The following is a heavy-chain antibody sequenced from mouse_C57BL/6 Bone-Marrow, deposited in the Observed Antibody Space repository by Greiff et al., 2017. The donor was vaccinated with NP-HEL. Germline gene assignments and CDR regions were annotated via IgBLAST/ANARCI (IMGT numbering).Heavy chain of an antibody. CDR3: ARPRISWRWYFDV. Sequence: EVQLVESGGGLVKPGGSLKLSCAASGFTFSDYGMHWVRQAPEKGLEWVAYISSGSSTIYYADTVKGRFTISRDNAKNTLFLQMTSLRSEDTAMYYCARPRISWRWYFDVWGTGTTVTVSS. V-gene: IGHV5-17*01. CDR1: GFTFSDYG. CDR2: ISSGSSTI. J-gene: IGHJ1*03.